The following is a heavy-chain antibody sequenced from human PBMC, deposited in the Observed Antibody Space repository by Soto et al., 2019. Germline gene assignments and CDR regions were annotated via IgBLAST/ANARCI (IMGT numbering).Heavy chain of an antibody. J-gene: IGHJ4*02. V-gene: IGHV3-9*01. CDR3: AKDIRYSSGWYIFDY. CDR1: GFTFDDYA. Sequence: EVQLVESGGGLVQPGRSLRLSCAASGFTFDDYAMHWVRQAPGKGLEWVSGISWNSGSIGYADSVKGRFTISRDNAKNSLYLQMNSLRAEDTALYYCAKDIRYSSGWYIFDYWGQGTLVTVSS. D-gene: IGHD6-19*01. CDR2: ISWNSGSI.